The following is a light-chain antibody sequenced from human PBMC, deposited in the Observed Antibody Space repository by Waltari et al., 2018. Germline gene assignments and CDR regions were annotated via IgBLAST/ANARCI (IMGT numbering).Light chain of an antibody. Sequence: DIVMTQYPDSLAVSLGERATINCKSSQSVLYSPNNKNYLAWYQQKPGQPPKLLIYWASTRESGVPDRFSGSGSGTNFTLTISSLQAEDVAVYYCQQHYTAPVTFGQGTKLEI. J-gene: IGKJ2*01. V-gene: IGKV4-1*01. CDR3: QQHYTAPVT. CDR1: QSVLYSPNNKNY. CDR2: WAS.